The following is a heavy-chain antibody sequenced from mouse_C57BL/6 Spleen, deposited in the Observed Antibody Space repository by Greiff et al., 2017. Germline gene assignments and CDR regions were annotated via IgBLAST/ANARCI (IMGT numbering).Heavy chain of an antibody. V-gene: IGHV5-6*01. CDR2: ISSGGSYT. J-gene: IGHJ2*01. CDR3: ARWLLDYFDY. Sequence: EVQRVESGGDLVKPGGSLKLSCAASGFTFSSYGMSWVRQTPDKRLEWVATISSGGSYTDYPDSVKGRFTISRDNAKNTLYLQMSSLKSEDTAMYYCARWLLDYFDYWGQGTTLTVSS. CDR1: GFTFSSYG. D-gene: IGHD2-3*01.